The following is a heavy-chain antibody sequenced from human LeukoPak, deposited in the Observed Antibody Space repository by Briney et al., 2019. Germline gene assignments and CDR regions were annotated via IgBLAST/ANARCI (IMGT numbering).Heavy chain of an antibody. Sequence: GESLKISCKGSGYSFTSYWIGWVRQMPGKGLEWMGIIHPGDSDTRYSPSFQGQVTISADKSISTAYLQWSSLKASDTAMYYCARPKVDCSSTSCPYYFDYWGQGTLVTVSS. D-gene: IGHD2-2*01. V-gene: IGHV5-51*01. J-gene: IGHJ4*02. CDR1: GYSFTSYW. CDR2: IHPGDSDT. CDR3: ARPKVDCSSTSCPYYFDY.